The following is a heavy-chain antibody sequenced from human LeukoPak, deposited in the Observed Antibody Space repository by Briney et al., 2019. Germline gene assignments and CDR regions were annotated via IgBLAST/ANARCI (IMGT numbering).Heavy chain of an antibody. CDR1: GYTFTGYY. CDR3: ASAVLWFGEFPFDP. CDR2: INPNSGGT. D-gene: IGHD3-10*01. Sequence: GASVKVSCKASGYTFTGYYMHWVRQAPGQGLEWMGWINPNSGGTNYAQKFQGRVTMTRDTSISTAYMELSRLRSDDTAVYYCASAVLWFGEFPFDPWGQGTLVTVSS. J-gene: IGHJ5*02. V-gene: IGHV1-2*02.